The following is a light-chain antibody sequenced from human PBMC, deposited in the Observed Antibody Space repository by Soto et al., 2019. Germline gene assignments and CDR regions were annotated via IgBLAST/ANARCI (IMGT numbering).Light chain of an antibody. CDR2: GAS. J-gene: IGKJ4*01. V-gene: IGKV3-15*01. CDR3: QQYNSWPLT. Sequence: EVLMTQSPATLSVSPGERVTLSCRASQSVYSNLAWYQQKPGQAPRLLIYGASTRATGLPARFSASGSGTEFTLNISSLQSEDFAVYYCQQYNSWPLTFGGGTKVEIK. CDR1: QSVYSN.